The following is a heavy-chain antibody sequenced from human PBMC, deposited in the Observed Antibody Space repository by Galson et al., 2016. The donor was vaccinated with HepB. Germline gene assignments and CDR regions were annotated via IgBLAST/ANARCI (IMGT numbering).Heavy chain of an antibody. CDR1: GFIVSSYW. V-gene: IGHV3-74*01. CDR3: VKDFGGPTDY. D-gene: IGHD3-10*01. J-gene: IGHJ4*02. Sequence: SLRLSCAASGFIVSSYWMHWVRQVPGKGLVWVSRIDIKGTTINYADSVKGRFTISRDNAKNTLYLQTNSLGAEDTAVYYCVKDFGGPTDYWGQGILVTVSS. CDR2: IDIKGTTI.